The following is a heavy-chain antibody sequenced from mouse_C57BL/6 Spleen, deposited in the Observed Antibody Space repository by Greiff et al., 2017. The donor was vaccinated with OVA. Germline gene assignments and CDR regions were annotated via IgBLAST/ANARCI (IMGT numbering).Heavy chain of an antibody. CDR3: ARHEDYGNGRWYFDV. CDR1: GFTFSSYG. Sequence: EVMLVESGGDLVKPGGSLKLSCAASGFTFSSYGMSWVRQTPDKRLEWVATISSGGSYTYYPDSVKGRFTISRDNAKNTLYLQMSSLKSEDTAMYYCARHEDYGNGRWYFDVWGTGTTVTVSS. D-gene: IGHD2-1*01. CDR2: ISSGGSYT. J-gene: IGHJ1*03. V-gene: IGHV5-6*02.